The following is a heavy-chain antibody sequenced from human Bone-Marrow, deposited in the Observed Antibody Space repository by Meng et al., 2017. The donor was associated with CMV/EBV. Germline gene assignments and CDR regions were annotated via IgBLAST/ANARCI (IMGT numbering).Heavy chain of an antibody. CDR2: VSYDGTT. CDR1: GGVINVYY. CDR3: AGLLPSGKYVHHWFDP. Sequence: SETLSLTCAVSGGVINVYYWSWIRQPPGKGLEWVGYVSYDGTTSYNPALKSRVPMSLDSSKSQFSLKLASVTAADTALYYCAGLLPSGKYVHHWFDPWGQGTLVTVSS. D-gene: IGHD3-10*02. V-gene: IGHV4-59*12. J-gene: IGHJ5*01.